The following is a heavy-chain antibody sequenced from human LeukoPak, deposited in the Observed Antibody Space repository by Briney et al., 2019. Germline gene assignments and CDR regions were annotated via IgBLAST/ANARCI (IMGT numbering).Heavy chain of an antibody. V-gene: IGHV1-18*01. D-gene: IGHD3-10*01. CDR3: ARGRSVGFGELFPLFDY. J-gene: IGHJ4*02. CDR2: ISINRGNT. Sequence: ASVKVSCKASGYTSTNYGISWVRQAPGQGLEWMGWISINRGNTNYAQKFQGRVSMATDTSTSTAYMELRGLRSDDTAMYYCARGRSVGFGELFPLFDYWGQGTLVTVSS. CDR1: GYTSTNYG.